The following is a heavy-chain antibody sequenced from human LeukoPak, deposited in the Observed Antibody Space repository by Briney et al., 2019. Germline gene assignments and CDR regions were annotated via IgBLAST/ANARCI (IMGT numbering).Heavy chain of an antibody. CDR2: INSDGSST. V-gene: IGHV3-74*01. D-gene: IGHD6-13*01. CDR3: ARGQSIAAAGNDY. CDR1: GFTFSSYW. J-gene: IGHJ4*02. Sequence: GGSLRLSCAASGFTFSSYWMHWVRQAPGKGLVWVSRINSDGSSTSYADSVKGRFTISRDNAKNTLYLQMNSLRAEDTAVYYCARGQSIAAAGNDYWGQGTLVTVSS.